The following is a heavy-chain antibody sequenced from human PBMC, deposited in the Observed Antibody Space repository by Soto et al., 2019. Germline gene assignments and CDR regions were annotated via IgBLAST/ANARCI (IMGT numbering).Heavy chain of an antibody. D-gene: IGHD6-13*01. CDR2: MNPKSGNI. V-gene: IGHV1-8*01. Sequence: ASVKVSCKASGYTFMNYDINRVRQATGQGLEWMGWMNPKSGNIGYAQKFQGRVTMTRNTSISTAYMELSSLSSEDTAVYYCARGQYSSSWYALDYWGQGTQVTVSS. J-gene: IGHJ4*02. CDR1: GYTFMNYD. CDR3: ARGQYSSSWYALDY.